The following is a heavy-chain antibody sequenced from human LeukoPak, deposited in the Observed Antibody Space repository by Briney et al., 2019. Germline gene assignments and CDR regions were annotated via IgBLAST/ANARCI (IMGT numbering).Heavy chain of an antibody. CDR3: ASSSGWYSTGAFDI. D-gene: IGHD6-19*01. V-gene: IGHV4-34*01. CDR2: INHSGST. Sequence: SETLSLTCAVYGGSFSGYYWSWIRQPPGKGLEWIGEINHSGSTSYNPSLKSRVTISVDTSKNQFSLKLSSVTAADTAVYYCASSSGWYSTGAFDIWGQGTMVTVSS. J-gene: IGHJ3*02. CDR1: GGSFSGYY.